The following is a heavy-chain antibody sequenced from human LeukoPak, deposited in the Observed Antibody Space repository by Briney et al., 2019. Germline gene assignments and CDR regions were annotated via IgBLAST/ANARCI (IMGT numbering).Heavy chain of an antibody. V-gene: IGHV4-61*01. D-gene: IGHD3-9*01. CDR1: GGSVSSGSYY. CDR2: IYYSGST. Sequence: SETLSLTCTVSGGSVSSGSYYWSWIRQPPGKGLEGIGYIYYSGSTNYNPSLKSRVTISVDTSKSQFSLKLSSVTAADTAVYYCARGNFDWLPLSNGYFDYWGQGTLVTVSS. J-gene: IGHJ4*02. CDR3: ARGNFDWLPLSNGYFDY.